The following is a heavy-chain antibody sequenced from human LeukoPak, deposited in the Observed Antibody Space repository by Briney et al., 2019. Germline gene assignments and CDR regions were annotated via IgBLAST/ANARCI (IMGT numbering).Heavy chain of an antibody. Sequence: GGSLRLSCAASGFTVSSYSMNWVRQAPGKGLEWVSSISSSSNYIYYADSVKGRFTISRDNAKNSLYLQMNGLRAEDTAVYYCAELGITMIGGVWGKGTTVTISS. CDR3: AELGITMIGGV. CDR2: ISSSSNYI. D-gene: IGHD3-10*02. J-gene: IGHJ6*04. CDR1: GFTVSSYS. V-gene: IGHV3-21*01.